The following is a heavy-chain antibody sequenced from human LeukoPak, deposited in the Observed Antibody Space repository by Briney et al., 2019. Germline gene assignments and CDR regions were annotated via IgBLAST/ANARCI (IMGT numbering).Heavy chain of an antibody. J-gene: IGHJ6*04. D-gene: IGHD3-3*01. CDR2: IKEDGSDK. V-gene: IGHV3-7*01. CDR1: GFTFSNSW. Sequence: QPGGSLRLSCLASGFTFSNSWMTWVRQAPGRGLEWVANIKEDGSDKQYVDSVRGRFTNSRDNAKKSVSLQMDGLRAEDTGVYHCVRESDVWSGPGIGRPLDVWGNGTTVTVSS. CDR3: VRESDVWSGPGIGRPLDV.